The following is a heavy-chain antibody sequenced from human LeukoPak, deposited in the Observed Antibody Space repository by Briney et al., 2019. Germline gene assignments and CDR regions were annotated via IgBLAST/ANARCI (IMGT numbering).Heavy chain of an antibody. D-gene: IGHD1-14*01. CDR2: INHSGST. V-gene: IGHV4-34*01. Sequence: GSLRLCCAASGFTFSSYGMHWVRQPPGKGLEWIGEINHSGSTNYNRSLKSRVTISVDTSKNQFSLKLSSVTAADTAVYYCARGKGAIPIFGKPYNWFDPWGQGTLVTVSS. CDR1: GFTFSSYG. J-gene: IGHJ5*02. CDR3: ARGKGAIPIFGKPYNWFDP.